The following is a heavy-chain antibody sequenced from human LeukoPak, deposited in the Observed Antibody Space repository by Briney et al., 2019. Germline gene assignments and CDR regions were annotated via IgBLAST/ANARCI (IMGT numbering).Heavy chain of an antibody. CDR3: AGQRYFDYLSHFDC. D-gene: IGHD3-9*01. J-gene: IGHJ4*02. Sequence: PGGSLRLSCAASGFTVNSKYMSWVRQPPGKGLEWVSVIFGGGSTYYADSVKGRFTISRDNSKNTLYLQMINLRAEDTAVYYCAGQRYFDYLSHFDCWGQGTLVTVSS. CDR1: GFTVNSKY. CDR2: IFGGGST. V-gene: IGHV3-66*04.